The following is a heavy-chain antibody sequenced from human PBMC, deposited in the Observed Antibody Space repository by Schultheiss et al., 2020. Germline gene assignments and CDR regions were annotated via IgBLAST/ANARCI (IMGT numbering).Heavy chain of an antibody. D-gene: IGHD3-22*01. Sequence: GGSLRLSCAASGFTVSSNEMSWVRQAPGKGLEWVSAISGSGGSTYYADSVKGRFTISRDNSKNTLYLQMNSLRAEDTAVYYCVRSTWFRDAFDIWGQGTMVTGSS. CDR3: VRSTWFRDAFDI. V-gene: IGHV3-23*01. CDR2: ISGSGGST. J-gene: IGHJ3*02. CDR1: GFTVSSNE.